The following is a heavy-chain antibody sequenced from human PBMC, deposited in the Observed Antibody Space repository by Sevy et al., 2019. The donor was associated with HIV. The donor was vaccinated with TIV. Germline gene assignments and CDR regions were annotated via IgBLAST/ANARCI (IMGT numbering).Heavy chain of an antibody. Sequence: GGSLRLSCVVSGYSFSSYAISWVRQAPGKGLEWVSTINGRGGCTYYADSVKGRFTISRDNPKNTLFLQMINLRVDDTAIYYCARPSPRIAAAASAFYDTWGQGTLVTVSS. V-gene: IGHV3-23*01. D-gene: IGHD6-13*01. CDR3: ARPSPRIAAAASAFYDT. CDR2: INGRGGCT. CDR1: GYSFSSYA. J-gene: IGHJ5*02.